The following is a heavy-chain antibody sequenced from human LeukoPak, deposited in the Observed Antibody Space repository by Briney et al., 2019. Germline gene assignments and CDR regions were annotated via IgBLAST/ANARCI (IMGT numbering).Heavy chain of an antibody. Sequence: SVKVSCKASGGTFSSYAISWVRQAPGQGLEWMGRIIPILGIANYAQKFQGRVTITADTSTSTAYMELSSLRSEDTAVYYCARDYDSSGYYPNWFDPWGQGTLVTVSS. D-gene: IGHD3-22*01. CDR3: ARDYDSSGYYPNWFDP. J-gene: IGHJ5*02. CDR2: IIPILGIA. CDR1: GGTFSSYA. V-gene: IGHV1-69*04.